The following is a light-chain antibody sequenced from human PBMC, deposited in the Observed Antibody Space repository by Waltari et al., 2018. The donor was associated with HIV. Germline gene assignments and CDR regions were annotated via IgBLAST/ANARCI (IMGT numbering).Light chain of an antibody. CDR2: GIS. CDR1: SSNIGAGYD. J-gene: IGLJ3*02. Sequence: QSVLTQPPSVSGAPGQRVTISCTGSSSNIGAGYDVHWYQQLPGTAPNLLIYGISNRPSGVPDRFSGSKSGTSASLAITGLQAEDEADYYCQSYDSSLSAWVFGGGTRLTVL. CDR3: QSYDSSLSAWV. V-gene: IGLV1-40*01.